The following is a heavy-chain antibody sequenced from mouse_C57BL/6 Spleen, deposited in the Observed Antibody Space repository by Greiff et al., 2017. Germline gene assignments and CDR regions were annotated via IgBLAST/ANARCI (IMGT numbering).Heavy chain of an antibody. CDR2: INPNNGGT. D-gene: IGHD2-4*01. Sequence: VQLQQSGPELVKPGASVKIPCTASGYTFTDYNMDWVKQSHGKSLEWIGDINPNNGGTNYNQKFKGKATLTVDKSSSTAYMELRSLTSEDTAVYYCARIYYDYDGSSWFAYWGQGTLVTVSA. V-gene: IGHV1-18*01. J-gene: IGHJ3*01. CDR3: ARIYYDYDGSSWFAY. CDR1: GYTFTDYN.